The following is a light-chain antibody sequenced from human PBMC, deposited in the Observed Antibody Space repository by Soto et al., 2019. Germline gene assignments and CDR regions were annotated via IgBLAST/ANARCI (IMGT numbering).Light chain of an antibody. CDR3: QSYDSSLSGSVV. CDR1: GSNIGAGYN. V-gene: IGLV1-40*01. Sequence: QSVLTQPPSVSGAPGQRVTISCTGSGSNIGAGYNVHWCQQLPGTAPKLLIYGNSNRPSGVPDRFSGSKSGTSASLAITGLQAEDEADYYSQSYDSSLSGSVVFGGGTKLTVL. CDR2: GNS. J-gene: IGLJ2*01.